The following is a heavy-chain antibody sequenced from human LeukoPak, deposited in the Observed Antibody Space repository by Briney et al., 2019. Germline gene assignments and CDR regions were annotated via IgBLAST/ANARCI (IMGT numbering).Heavy chain of an antibody. J-gene: IGHJ4*02. CDR3: AKDKWELRGYYFDY. CDR1: GFTFSSYA. D-gene: IGHD1-26*01. V-gene: IGHV3-23*01. Sequence: GGSLRLSCAASGFTFSSYAMSWVRQAPGKGLEWVSAISGSGGSTYYADSVKGRFTISRDNSKNSLYLQMNSLRTEDTALYYCAKDKWELRGYYFDYWGQGTLVTVSS. CDR2: ISGSGGST.